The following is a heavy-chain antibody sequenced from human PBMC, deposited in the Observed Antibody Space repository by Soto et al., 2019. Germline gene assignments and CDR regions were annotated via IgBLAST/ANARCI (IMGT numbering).Heavy chain of an antibody. J-gene: IGHJ6*03. CDR2: ISRNSGSI. CDR3: AKDARYSSDYYYYMDV. D-gene: IGHD6-25*01. CDR1: GFTFDDYA. V-gene: IGHV3-9*01. Sequence: EVQLVESGGGLVQPGRSLRLSCAASGFTFDDYAMHWVRQAPGKGLEWVSGISRNSGSIGYADSVKGRFTISRDNAKNSLYLQMNSLRAEDTALYYCAKDARYSSDYYYYMDVWGKGTTVTVSS.